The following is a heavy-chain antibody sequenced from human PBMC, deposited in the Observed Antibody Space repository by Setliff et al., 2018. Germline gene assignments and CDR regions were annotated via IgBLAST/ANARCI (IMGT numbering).Heavy chain of an antibody. CDR2: RHDNGER. J-gene: IGHJ4*02. CDR3: ARAPRYFDPTGSYFDY. Sequence: PSETLSLTCTVSPGSISRHYWSWFRQAPGKGLEWIGYRHDNGERDYNPSLGSRVTISVDTSKNQFSLKLNSVTAADTAVYYCARAPRYFDPTGSYFDYWGQGTLVTVSS. D-gene: IGHD3-9*01. CDR1: PGSISRHY. V-gene: IGHV4-59*11.